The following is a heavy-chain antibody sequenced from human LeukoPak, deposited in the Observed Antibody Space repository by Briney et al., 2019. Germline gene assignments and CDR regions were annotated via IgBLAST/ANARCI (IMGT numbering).Heavy chain of an antibody. Sequence: PGGSLRLSCAASGFTFSSYWMSWVRQAPEKGLEWVANIKQDGSEKYYVDSVKGRFTISRDNAKNSLYLQMNSLRAEDTAVYYCARDYNPLSYYYYYMDVWGKGTTVTISS. CDR2: IKQDGSEK. J-gene: IGHJ6*03. CDR3: ARDYNPLSYYYYYMDV. D-gene: IGHD1-14*01. CDR1: GFTFSSYW. V-gene: IGHV3-7*01.